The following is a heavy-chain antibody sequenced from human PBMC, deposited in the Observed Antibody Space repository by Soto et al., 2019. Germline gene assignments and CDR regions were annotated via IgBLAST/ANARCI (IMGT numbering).Heavy chain of an antibody. CDR2: IIPILGIA. CDR1: GGTFSSYT. D-gene: IGHD3-3*01. V-gene: IGHV1-69*02. Sequence: ASVKVSCKASGGTFSSYTISWVRQAPGQGLEWMGRIIPILGIANYAQKFQGRVTITADKSTSTAYMELSSLRSEDTAVYYCASTDRRWSLRFREEFDYWGQGTLVTVSS. J-gene: IGHJ4*02. CDR3: ASTDRRWSLRFREEFDY.